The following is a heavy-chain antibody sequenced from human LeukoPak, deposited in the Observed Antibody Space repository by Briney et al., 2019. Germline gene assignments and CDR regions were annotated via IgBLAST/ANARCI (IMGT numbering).Heavy chain of an antibody. V-gene: IGHV3-66*04. Sequence: PGGSLRLSCAASGITVNSTYISWVRQAPGKGLEWVSVAYSDGNTYYAGSVKGRCTISRENSKNTLFLQMNSLRAEDTAVYYCARLFGSGWPGYFYYAMDVWGQGTTVAVSS. D-gene: IGHD6-19*01. CDR2: AYSDGNT. CDR3: ARLFGSGWPGYFYYAMDV. CDR1: GITVNSTY. J-gene: IGHJ6*02.